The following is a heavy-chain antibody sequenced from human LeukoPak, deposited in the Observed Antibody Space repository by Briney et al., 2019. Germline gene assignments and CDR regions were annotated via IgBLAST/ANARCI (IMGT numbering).Heavy chain of an antibody. D-gene: IGHD5-24*01. J-gene: IGHJ4*02. CDR3: ARHSASRDGYYFDY. Sequence: TSETLFLTCTVSGGSISSYYWNWIRQPPGKGLEWIGYIYYSGSTNYNPSLKSRVTISVDTSKNQFSLKLSSVTAADTAVYYCARHSASRDGYYFDYWGQGALVTVSS. V-gene: IGHV4-59*08. CDR1: GGSISSYY. CDR2: IYYSGST.